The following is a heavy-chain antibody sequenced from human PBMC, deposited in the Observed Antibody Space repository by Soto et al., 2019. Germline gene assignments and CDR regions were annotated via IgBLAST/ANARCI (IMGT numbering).Heavy chain of an antibody. V-gene: IGHV3-49*03. J-gene: IGHJ4*02. CDR3: TRDCRRLLAATSFDY. Sequence: GVLRLSCTASGFTFGDYAMSWFRQAPGKGLEWVGFIRSKAYGGTTEYAASVKGRFTISRDDSKSIAYLQMNSLKTEDTAVYYCTRDCRRLLAATSFDYWGQGTLVTVS. D-gene: IGHD6-25*01. CDR2: IRSKAYGGTT. CDR1: GFTFGDYA.